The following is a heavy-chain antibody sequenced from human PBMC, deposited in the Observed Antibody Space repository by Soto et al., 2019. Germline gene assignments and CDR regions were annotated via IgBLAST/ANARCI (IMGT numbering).Heavy chain of an antibody. CDR2: FYSSGRT. V-gene: IGHV4-59*08. J-gene: IGHJ4*02. Sequence: QVQLQESGPGLVKPSETLSLTCIVSGGSISSYYWSWIRQPPGKGLEWSGYFYSSGRTNYNPSLKTSVSISVDTSQKQFSLKLSSVTAADTAVYYCARLAPQTDFDYWGQGTLVTVSS. CDR3: ARLAPQTDFDY. CDR1: GGSISSYY.